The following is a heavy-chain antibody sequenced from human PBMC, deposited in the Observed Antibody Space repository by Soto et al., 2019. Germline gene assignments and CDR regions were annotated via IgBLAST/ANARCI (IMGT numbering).Heavy chain of an antibody. V-gene: IGHV4-30-4*01. CDR2: ISYSGST. J-gene: IGHJ4*02. Sequence: ELLQESGPRLVKTSETLSLTCALSGGPIRNDDHYWTWIRQPPGKGLEWIGYISYSGSTFYNPSLRDRVAISLDASKNVFSLEVTSVTAADTAVYFCARDRGYYDRIGYWSTHGPFDVWGQGAPVTVSS. CDR3: ARDRGYYDRIGYWSTHGPFDV. D-gene: IGHD3-22*01. CDR1: GGPIRNDDHY.